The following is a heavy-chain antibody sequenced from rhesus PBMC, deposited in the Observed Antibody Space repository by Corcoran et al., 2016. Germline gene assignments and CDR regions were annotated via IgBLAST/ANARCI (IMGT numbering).Heavy chain of an antibody. V-gene: IGHV4-127*01. CDR2: IGGSSGST. Sequence: QVQLQESGPGLVKPSETLSLTCAVSGYSISSGYGWSWIRQPPGKGLGWIGYIGGSSGSTNYNPSLKSRVTISKDTSKNQFSLKLSSVTAADTAVYYCARGGVVATAYFDYWGQGVLVTVSS. D-gene: IGHD2-21*01. J-gene: IGHJ4*01. CDR1: GYSISSGYG. CDR3: ARGGVVATAYFDY.